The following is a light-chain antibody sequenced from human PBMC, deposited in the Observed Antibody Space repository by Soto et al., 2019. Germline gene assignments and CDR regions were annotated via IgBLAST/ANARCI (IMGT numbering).Light chain of an antibody. CDR2: LNSDGSH. V-gene: IGLV4-69*01. Sequence: QLVLTQSPSASASLGASVKLTCTLSSGHSSYAIAWHQQQPEKGPRYLMKLNSDGSHSKGDGIPDRFSGSSSGAERYLTIPSLQYEDEADYYCQTWGTGIQVFGGGTKLTVL. CDR1: SGHSSYA. CDR3: QTWGTGIQV. J-gene: IGLJ2*01.